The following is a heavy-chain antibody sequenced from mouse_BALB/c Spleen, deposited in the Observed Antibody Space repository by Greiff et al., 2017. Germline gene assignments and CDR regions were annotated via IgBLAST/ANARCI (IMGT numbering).Heavy chain of an antibody. V-gene: IGHV3-6*02. D-gene: IGHD2-4*01. CDR3: ARDDTMITTTGLAY. J-gene: IGHJ3*01. Sequence: EVQLQQSGPGLVKPSQSLSLTCSVTGYSITSGYYWNWIRQFPGNKLEWMGYISYDGSNNYNPSLKNRISITRDTSKNQFFLKLNSVTTEDTATYYCARDDTMITTTGLAYWGQGTLVTVSA. CDR1: GYSITSGYY. CDR2: ISYDGSN.